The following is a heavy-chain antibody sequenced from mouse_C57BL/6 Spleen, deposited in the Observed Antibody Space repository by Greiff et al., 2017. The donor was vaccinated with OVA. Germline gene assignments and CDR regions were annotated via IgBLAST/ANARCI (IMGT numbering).Heavy chain of an antibody. D-gene: IGHD1-1*01. CDR2: IYPGDGDT. CDR3: ASYYGSLMDY. Sequence: QVQLQQSGPELVKPGASVKISCKASGYAFSSSWMNWVKQRPGKGLEWIGRIYPGDGDTNYNGKFKGKATLTADKSSSPAYMQLSSLTSEDSAVYFCASYYGSLMDYWGQGTSVTVSS. J-gene: IGHJ4*01. V-gene: IGHV1-82*01. CDR1: GYAFSSSW.